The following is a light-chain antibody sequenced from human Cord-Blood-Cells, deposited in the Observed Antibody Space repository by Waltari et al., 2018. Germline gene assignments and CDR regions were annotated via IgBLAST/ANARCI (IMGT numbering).Light chain of an antibody. J-gene: IGLJ1*01. CDR1: SSDVGGYNY. V-gene: IGLV2-11*01. CDR3: CSYAGSYTYV. CDR2: DVS. Sequence: QSALTQPRSVSGSPGQSVTISCTGTSSDVGGYNYVSWYQQHPGKAPKLMIYDVSKRPSGVPDRFSGSKSGNTASLAIFGLQADDEADYYCCSYAGSYTYVFGTGTKVTVL.